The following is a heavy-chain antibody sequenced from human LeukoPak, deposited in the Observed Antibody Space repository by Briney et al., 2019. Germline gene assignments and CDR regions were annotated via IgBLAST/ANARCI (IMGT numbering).Heavy chain of an antibody. D-gene: IGHD3-3*01. CDR3: AKGNLYYDFWSGYQAHDWFDP. CDR2: ISDSGGNT. V-gene: IGHV3-23*01. CDR1: GFTFSNYA. Sequence: PGRSLRLSCAASGFTFSNYAMSWVRQAPGKGLEWVSIISDSGGNTYYAGSVKGRFTISRDNSKTTLYLQMNSLRAEDTAVYYCAKGNLYYDFWSGYQAHDWFDPWGQGTLVTVSS. J-gene: IGHJ5*02.